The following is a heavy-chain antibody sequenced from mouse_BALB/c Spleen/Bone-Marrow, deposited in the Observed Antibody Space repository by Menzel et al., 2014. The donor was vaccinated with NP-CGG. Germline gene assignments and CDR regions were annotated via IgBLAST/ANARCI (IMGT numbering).Heavy chain of an antibody. D-gene: IGHD2-13*01. CDR2: IDPSDSYT. Sequence: QVQLQQSGVDLVKPGASVKLSCKASGYTFTSYWMHWVKQRPGQGLEWIGEIDPSDSYTNYNQKFKGKATLTVDKSSSTAYMQLSSLTSEDSAVYYCARGLYGDSVYWGQGTTLTVSS. V-gene: IGHV1-69*02. CDR3: ARGLYGDSVY. J-gene: IGHJ2*01. CDR1: GYTFTSYW.